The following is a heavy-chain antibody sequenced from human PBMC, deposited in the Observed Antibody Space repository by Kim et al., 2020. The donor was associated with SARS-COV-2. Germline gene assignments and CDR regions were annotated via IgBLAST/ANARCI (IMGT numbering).Heavy chain of an antibody. V-gene: IGHV2-70*01. CDR3: ARMSSGSYDGAFDY. D-gene: IGHD1-26*01. Sequence: STSLKTRLTISKDTSKNPVVLTMTNMDPVDTATYYCARMSSGSYDGAFDYWGQGTLVTVSS. J-gene: IGHJ4*02.